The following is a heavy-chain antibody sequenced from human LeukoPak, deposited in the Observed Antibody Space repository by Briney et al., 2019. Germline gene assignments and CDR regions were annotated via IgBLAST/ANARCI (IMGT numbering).Heavy chain of an antibody. CDR3: ARDRKYYYHMDV. J-gene: IGHJ6*03. CDR1: GGSFSGYY. D-gene: IGHD1-14*01. Sequence: SETLSLTCAVYGGSFSGYYWSWIRQPPGKGLEWIGEINHSGSTNYNPSLKSRVTISVDTSKNQFSLRLSSLTAADTALYYCARDRKYYYHMDVWGKGTTVTVSS. CDR2: INHSGST. V-gene: IGHV4-34*01.